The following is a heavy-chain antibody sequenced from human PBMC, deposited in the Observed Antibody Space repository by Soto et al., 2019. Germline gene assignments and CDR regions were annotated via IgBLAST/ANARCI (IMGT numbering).Heavy chain of an antibody. CDR3: ARESTEYSYGLYYYYGMDV. J-gene: IGHJ6*02. CDR1: GFTVSSNY. D-gene: IGHD5-18*01. CDR2: IYSGGST. Sequence: GGSLRLSCAASGFTVSSNYMSWVCQAPGKGLEWVSVIYSGGSTYYADSVKGRFTISRDNSKNTLYLQMNSLRAEDTAVYYCARESTEYSYGLYYYYGMDVWGQGTTVTVSS. V-gene: IGHV3-53*01.